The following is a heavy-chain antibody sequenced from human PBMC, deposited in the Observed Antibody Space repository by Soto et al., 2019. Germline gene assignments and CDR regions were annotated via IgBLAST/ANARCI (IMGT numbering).Heavy chain of an antibody. CDR2: ITNNGDTT. V-gene: IGHV3-64*01. Sequence: GGSLRLSCAASGFTFSGYAMHWVRQAPGKGLEYVSAITNNGDTTYYANSVKGRFTISRDNSQNTLYLQMGSLRADDMAVYYCARVAVSASFDYWGQGTLVTVSS. J-gene: IGHJ4*02. CDR3: ARVAVSASFDY. D-gene: IGHD6-19*01. CDR1: GFTFSGYA.